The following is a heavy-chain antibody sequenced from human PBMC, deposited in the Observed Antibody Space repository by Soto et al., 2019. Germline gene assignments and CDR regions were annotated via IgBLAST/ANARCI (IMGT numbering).Heavy chain of an antibody. Sequence: EVHLLESGGDLVQPGGSLRLSCTASGLTFSTYAMSWVRQAPGKGLEWVSAIGGSGTGGRTYYADPVKGRFTISRDNSKTTVYLQMNSLRADDTAVYYCAKSPVGLDVYNSDYYGMDVWGQGTTVTVSS. CDR1: GLTFSTYA. CDR2: IGGSGTGGRT. D-gene: IGHD1-1*01. V-gene: IGHV3-23*01. J-gene: IGHJ6*02. CDR3: AKSPVGLDVYNSDYYGMDV.